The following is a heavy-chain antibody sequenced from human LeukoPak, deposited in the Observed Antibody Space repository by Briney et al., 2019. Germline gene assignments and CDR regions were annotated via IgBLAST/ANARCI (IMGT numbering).Heavy chain of an antibody. CDR3: ARDGKWELPQDY. V-gene: IGHV3-33*01. J-gene: IGHJ4*02. Sequence: PGRSLRLSCAASGFTFSSYGMHWVRQAPGKGLEWVAVIWYDGSNKYYADSVKGRFTISRDNSKNTLYLQMNSLRAEGTAVYYCARDGKWELPQDYWGQGTLVTVSS. CDR2: IWYDGSNK. CDR1: GFTFSSYG. D-gene: IGHD1-26*01.